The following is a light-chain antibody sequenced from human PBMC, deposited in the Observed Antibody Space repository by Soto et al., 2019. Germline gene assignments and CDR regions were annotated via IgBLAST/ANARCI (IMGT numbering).Light chain of an antibody. Sequence: QSALTQPASVSGSPGQSITISCTGTSSDIGDSNYVSWYQQRPGKAPKLVIYDVSNRPSGVSNRFSGSKSANTASLTISWLQAEDEADYYCSSFRSSSTSYVFGTGTKVTV. CDR2: DVS. J-gene: IGLJ1*01. CDR3: SSFRSSSTSYV. CDR1: SSDIGDSNY. V-gene: IGLV2-14*03.